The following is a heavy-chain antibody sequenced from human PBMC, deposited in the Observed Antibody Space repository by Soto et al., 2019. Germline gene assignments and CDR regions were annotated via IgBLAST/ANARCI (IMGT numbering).Heavy chain of an antibody. D-gene: IGHD4-17*01. V-gene: IGHV3-30-3*01. J-gene: IGHJ5*02. CDR1: GFTFSSYA. Sequence: QVQLVESGGGVVQPGRSLRLSCAASGFTFSSYAMHWVRQAPGKGLEWVAVISYDGSNKYYADSVKGRFTISRDNSKNTLYLQMNSLRAEDTAVYYCLPGHSKESEVTTSWGQGTLVTVSS. CDR2: ISYDGSNK. CDR3: LPGHSKESEVTTS.